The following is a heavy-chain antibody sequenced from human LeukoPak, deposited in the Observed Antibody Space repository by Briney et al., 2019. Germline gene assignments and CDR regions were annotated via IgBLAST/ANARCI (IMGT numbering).Heavy chain of an antibody. D-gene: IGHD1-26*01. CDR3: ARGRRELPTTGWFDP. Sequence: ASVKVSCKASGYTFTSYGISWVRQAPGQGLEWMGWISAYNGNTNYAQKLQGRVTMTTDTSTSTAYMELRSLRSDDTAVYYCARGRRELPTTGWFDPWGQGTLVTVSS. V-gene: IGHV1-18*04. CDR1: GYTFTSYG. J-gene: IGHJ5*02. CDR2: ISAYNGNT.